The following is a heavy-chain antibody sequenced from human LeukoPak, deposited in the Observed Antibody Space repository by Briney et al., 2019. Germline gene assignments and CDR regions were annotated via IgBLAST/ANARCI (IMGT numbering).Heavy chain of an antibody. V-gene: IGHV3-23*01. D-gene: IGHD3-3*01. CDR3: AKSDDPSNRSDYYRYFDY. J-gene: IGHJ4*02. Sequence: GGSLRLSCAASGFTFKNYAMTGVPQAPGKGLEWVSGLSGSGGDTYYADSVRGRFTISRDNSKNTLYLQMNSLRADDTAVYYCAKSDDPSNRSDYYRYFDYWGQGTLVTVSS. CDR1: GFTFKNYA. CDR2: LSGSGGDT.